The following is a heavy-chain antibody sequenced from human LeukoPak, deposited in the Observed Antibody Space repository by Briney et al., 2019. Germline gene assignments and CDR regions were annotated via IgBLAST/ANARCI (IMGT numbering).Heavy chain of an antibody. CDR2: INPNSGDT. J-gene: IGHJ4*02. CDR1: GYTFTGYH. V-gene: IGHV1-2*02. D-gene: IGHD3-22*01. CDR3: ARYSSSGYYYVSDY. Sequence: GASVKVSCKASGYTFTGYHMRWVRQAPGQELEWMGWINPNSGDTNYAQKFQGRVTMTRDTSISTAYMELSRLRSDDTAVYYCARYSSSGYYYVSDYWGQGTLVTVSS.